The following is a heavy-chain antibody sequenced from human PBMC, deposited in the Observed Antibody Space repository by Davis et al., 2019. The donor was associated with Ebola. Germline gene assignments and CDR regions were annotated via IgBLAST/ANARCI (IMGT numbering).Heavy chain of an antibody. CDR2: ISGSGGIT. V-gene: IGHV3-23*01. J-gene: IGHJ4*02. D-gene: IGHD4-17*01. Sequence: GESLKISCAASGFTFSSYGMHWVRQAPGKGLEWVSAISGSGGITYYADSVKGRFTISRDNSKNTLYLQMNSLRAEDTAVYYCAKTSDYGDPFNDYWGQGTLVTVSS. CDR1: GFTFSSYG. CDR3: AKTSDYGDPFNDY.